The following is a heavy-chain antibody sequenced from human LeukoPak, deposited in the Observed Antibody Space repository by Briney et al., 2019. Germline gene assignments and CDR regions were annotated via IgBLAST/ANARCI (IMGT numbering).Heavy chain of an antibody. CDR2: MSPNSGDT. CDR1: GYTFTSYD. Sequence: ASVKVSCKASGYTFTSYDFNWVRQSTGQRPEWMGWMSPNSGDTGYAQKFQDRVTMTRNTSISTAYMELSSLRSDDTAVYYCARGPPNWGYDYWGPGTLVTVSS. CDR3: ARGPPNWGYDY. V-gene: IGHV1-8*01. D-gene: IGHD7-27*01. J-gene: IGHJ4*02.